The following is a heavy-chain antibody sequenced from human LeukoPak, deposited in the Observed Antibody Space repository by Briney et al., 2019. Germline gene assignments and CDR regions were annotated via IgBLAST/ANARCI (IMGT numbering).Heavy chain of an antibody. CDR2: ISAYNGDT. CDR1: GYTFTSYG. J-gene: IGHJ4*02. CDR3: ATAPDVDYTDDVYSSSWYFYY. Sequence: GASVKVSCKASGYTFTSYGISWVRQAPGQGLEWMGWISAYNGDTNYAQKLQGRVTMTTETSTSAAYMVLRSLRSDETAVYYCATAPDVDYTDDVYSSSWYFYYWGQGTLVTVSS. D-gene: IGHD6-13*01. V-gene: IGHV1-18*01.